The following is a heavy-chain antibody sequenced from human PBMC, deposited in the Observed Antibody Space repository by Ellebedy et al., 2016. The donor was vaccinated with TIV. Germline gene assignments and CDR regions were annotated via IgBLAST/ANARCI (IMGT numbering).Heavy chain of an antibody. CDR1: GGSISRSNYY. Sequence: SETLSLTCSVSGGSISRSNYYWGWIRQPPGKGLEWIGTIYYSGSTNYNPSLKSRVTMSVDTSKNQFSLKLSSVTAADTAMYYCARVFRPQKECDRSGCHVFDGFDIWGQGTTVTVSS. D-gene: IGHD6-25*01. J-gene: IGHJ3*02. V-gene: IGHV4-39*07. CDR3: ARVFRPQKECDRSGCHVFDGFDI. CDR2: IYYSGST.